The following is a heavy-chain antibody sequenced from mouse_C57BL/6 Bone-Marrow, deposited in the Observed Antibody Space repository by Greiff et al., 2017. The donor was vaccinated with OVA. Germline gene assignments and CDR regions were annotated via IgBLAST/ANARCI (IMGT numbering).Heavy chain of an antibody. CDR1: GYTFTSYW. Sequence: VQLQQPGAELVKPGASVKLSCKASGYTFTSYWMHWVKQRPGQGLEWIGMIHPNSGSTNYNEKFKSKATLTVDKSSSTAYMQLSSLTSEDSAVYYCARALHDYGSSYAMDYWGQGTSVTVSS. J-gene: IGHJ4*01. CDR2: IHPNSGST. D-gene: IGHD1-1*01. V-gene: IGHV1-64*01. CDR3: ARALHDYGSSYAMDY.